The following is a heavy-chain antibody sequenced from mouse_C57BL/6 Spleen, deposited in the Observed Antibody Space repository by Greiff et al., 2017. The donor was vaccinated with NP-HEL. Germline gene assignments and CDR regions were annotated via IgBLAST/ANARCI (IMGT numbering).Heavy chain of an antibody. J-gene: IGHJ4*01. CDR1: GFTFSDYY. Sequence: EVMLVESEGGLVQPGSSMKLSCTASGFTFSDYYMAWVRQVPEKGLEWVANINYDGSSTYYLDSLKSRFIISRDNAKNILYLQMSSLKSEDTATYYCARDRGTGLYYYAMDYWGQGTSVTVS. V-gene: IGHV5-16*01. CDR3: ARDRGTGLYYYAMDY. CDR2: INYDGSST. D-gene: IGHD1-1*01.